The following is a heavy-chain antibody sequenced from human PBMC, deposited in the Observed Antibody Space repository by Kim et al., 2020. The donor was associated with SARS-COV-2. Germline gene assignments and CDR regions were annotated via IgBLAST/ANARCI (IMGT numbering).Heavy chain of an antibody. Sequence: GGSLRLSCAASGFTFSSYAMHWVRQAPGKGLEWVAVISYDGSNKYYADSVKGRFTISRDNSKNTLYLQMNSLRAEDTAVYYCARDQEAVVVPAAMFWGWGQGTLVTVSS. CDR1: GFTFSSYA. J-gene: IGHJ4*02. V-gene: IGHV3-30-3*01. CDR3: ARDQEAVVVPAAMFWG. D-gene: IGHD2-2*01. CDR2: ISYDGSNK.